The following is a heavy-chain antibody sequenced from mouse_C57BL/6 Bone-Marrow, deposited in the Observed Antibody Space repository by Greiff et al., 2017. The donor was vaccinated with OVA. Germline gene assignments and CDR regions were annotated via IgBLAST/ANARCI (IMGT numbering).Heavy chain of an antibody. CDR3: APKIYFWDFDV. CDR2: IRYSGST. V-gene: IGHV3-8*01. J-gene: IGHJ1*03. CDR1: GYSITSDY. D-gene: IGHD1-3*01. Sequence: EVNVVESGPGLAQPSQTLSLTCSVTGYSITSDYWNWIRKSPGKKLEYMGYIRYSGSTYYNPSLKSRISITRDTSKNQYYLQLNSVTTEDTATYYCAPKIYFWDFDVWGTGTTVTVSS.